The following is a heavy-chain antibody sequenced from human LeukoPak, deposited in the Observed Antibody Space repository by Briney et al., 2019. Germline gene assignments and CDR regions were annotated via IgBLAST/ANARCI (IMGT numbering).Heavy chain of an antibody. CDR1: GGSISSGGYY. CDR2: IYHSGST. D-gene: IGHD6-19*01. Sequence: PSETLPLTCTVSGGSISSGGYYWSWIRQPPGKGLEWIGYIYHSGSTYYNPSLKSRVTISVDTSKNQFSLKLSSVTAADTAVYYCARGYSSGWYGGNNWFDPWGQGTLVTVSS. CDR3: ARGYSSGWYGGNNWFDP. J-gene: IGHJ5*02. V-gene: IGHV4-30-2*01.